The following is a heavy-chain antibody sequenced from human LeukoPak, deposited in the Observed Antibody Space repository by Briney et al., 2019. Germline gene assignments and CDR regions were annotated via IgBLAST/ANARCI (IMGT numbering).Heavy chain of an antibody. CDR3: ARVRGQQLVINYFDY. V-gene: IGHV3-7*01. J-gene: IGHJ4*02. CDR2: IKQDGSEK. CDR1: GFTFSSYW. Sequence: GGSLRLSCAASGFTFSSYWMSWVRQAPGKGLEWVANIKQDGSEKYYVDSVKGRFTISRDNAKNTLYLQMNSLRAEDTAVYYCARVRGQQLVINYFDYWGQGTLVTVSS. D-gene: IGHD6-13*01.